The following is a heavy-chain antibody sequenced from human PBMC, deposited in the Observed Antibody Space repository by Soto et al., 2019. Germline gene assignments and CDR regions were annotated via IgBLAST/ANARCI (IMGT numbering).Heavy chain of an antibody. D-gene: IGHD3-22*01. Sequence: RGSLLLSCVASGFTSSIYIMNWVRQAPGKGLDLVSYISSSSSTIYYADSVKGRFTISRDNSKNSLYLQMNSLRDEDTAVYYCARAISLYDSSGYYYYYYGMDVWGQGSPVTVS. CDR2: ISSSSSTI. CDR1: GFTSSIYI. J-gene: IGHJ6*02. V-gene: IGHV3-48*02. CDR3: ARAISLYDSSGYYYYYYGMDV.